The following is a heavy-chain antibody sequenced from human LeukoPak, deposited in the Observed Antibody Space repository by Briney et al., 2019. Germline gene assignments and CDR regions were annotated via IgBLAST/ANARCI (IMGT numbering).Heavy chain of an antibody. CDR1: GFTFSAHY. CDR3: ARGDCSSTSCYYFDY. J-gene: IGHJ4*02. CDR2: ISSSGTTI. V-gene: IGHV3-11*04. Sequence: GVSLRLSCAASGFTFSAHYMSWIRQAPGKGLEGVSYISSSGTTIYYADSVKGRFTISRDNAKNSLYLQMNSLRTEDTAVYYCARGDCSSTSCYYFDYWGQGTLVTVSS. D-gene: IGHD2-2*01.